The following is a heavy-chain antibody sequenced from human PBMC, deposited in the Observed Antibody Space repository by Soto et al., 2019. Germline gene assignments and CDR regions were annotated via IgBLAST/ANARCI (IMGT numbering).Heavy chain of an antibody. V-gene: IGHV3-74*01. J-gene: IGHJ3*01. CDR3: TNGYDNSWYNAFDV. CDR1: GFTFSRYW. Sequence: GGSLRLSCAASGFTFSRYWMHWVRQAPGKGLIWVSRINTDGSTTNYADSVKGRFTISRDNAKNTLYMQMDSLRAEDTAVYYCTNGYDNSWYNAFDVWGQGTMVTVSS. CDR2: INTDGSTT. D-gene: IGHD2-8*02.